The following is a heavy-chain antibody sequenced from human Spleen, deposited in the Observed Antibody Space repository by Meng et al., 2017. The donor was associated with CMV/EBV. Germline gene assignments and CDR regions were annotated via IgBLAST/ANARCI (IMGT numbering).Heavy chain of an antibody. Sequence: GESLKISCAASGFTFSSYAMHWVRQAPGKGLEWVAVISYDGSNKYYADSVKGRFTISRDNAKNSLFLQMNSLRAEDTAVYYCARAVSPYCSSTSCSDAFDIWGQGTVVTVSS. CDR3: ARAVSPYCSSTSCSDAFDI. D-gene: IGHD2-2*01. J-gene: IGHJ3*02. CDR1: GFTFSSYA. CDR2: ISYDGSNK. V-gene: IGHV3-30*04.